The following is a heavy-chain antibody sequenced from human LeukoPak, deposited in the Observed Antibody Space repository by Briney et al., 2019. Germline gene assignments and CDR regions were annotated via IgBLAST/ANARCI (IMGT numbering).Heavy chain of an antibody. V-gene: IGHV1-18*01. D-gene: IGHD3-22*01. CDR2: ISAYNGKT. CDR3: ARGAADYYDSSGYY. Sequence: ASVKVSCKASGYTFTSYGISWVRQAPGQALEWMGWISAYNGKTNYAQKLQGRVTMTTDTSTSTAYMELRSLRSDDTAVYYCARGAADYYDSSGYYWGQGTLVTVSS. CDR1: GYTFTSYG. J-gene: IGHJ4*02.